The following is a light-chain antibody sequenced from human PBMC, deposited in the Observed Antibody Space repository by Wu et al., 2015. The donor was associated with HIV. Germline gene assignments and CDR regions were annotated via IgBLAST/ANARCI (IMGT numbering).Light chain of an antibody. J-gene: IGKJ2*03. Sequence: EIVMTLSPATLSVSPGERATLSCRASESVRNNLAWYQQKPGQAPRLLIYDASTRATGIPARFSGSGSGTEFTLTISSLQSEDFAVYYCQQYESWPPYSFGQGTKAGDQT. CDR3: QQYESWPPYS. CDR1: ESVRNN. V-gene: IGKV3-15*01. CDR2: DAS.